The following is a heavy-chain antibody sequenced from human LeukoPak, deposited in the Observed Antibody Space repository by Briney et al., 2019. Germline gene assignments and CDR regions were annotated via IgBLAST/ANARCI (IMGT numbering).Heavy chain of an antibody. Sequence: PGGSLRLSCSASGFTFSSYAMHWVRHAPGQGLEWMGLINPTGGSTGYAQKFQGRVTMTRDMSTSTDYMELSSLRSEDTAIYYCARDNSVGDNAWWFDPWGQGTLVTVSS. CDR3: ARDNSVGDNAWWFDP. D-gene: IGHD1-26*01. V-gene: IGHV1-46*01. CDR1: GFTFSSYA. J-gene: IGHJ5*02. CDR2: INPTGGST.